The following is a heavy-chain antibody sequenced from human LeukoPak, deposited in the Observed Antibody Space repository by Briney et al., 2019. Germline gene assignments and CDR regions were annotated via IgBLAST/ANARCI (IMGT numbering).Heavy chain of an antibody. V-gene: IGHV3-33*01. Sequence: GGSLRLSCAASGFTFSSDGMPWVRQAPGKGLEWVAVIWYDGSNKYYADSVKGRFTISRDNSKNTLYLQMNSLRAEDTAVYYCARESKVAGTRRGYFDYWGQGTLVTVSS. D-gene: IGHD6-19*01. CDR3: ARESKVAGTRRGYFDY. CDR2: IWYDGSNK. J-gene: IGHJ4*02. CDR1: GFTFSSDG.